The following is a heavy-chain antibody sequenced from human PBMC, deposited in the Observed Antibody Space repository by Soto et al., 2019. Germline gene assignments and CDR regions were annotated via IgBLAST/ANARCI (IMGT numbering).Heavy chain of an antibody. J-gene: IGHJ6*02. CDR2: IYTSGST. Sequence: SETLSLTCTVSGGSNSSYYWSWIRQPAGKGLEWIGRIYTSGSTNYNPSLKSRVTMSVDTSKNQFSLKLSSVTAADTAVYYCAREYYGSGSYYYYYYGMDVWGQGTTVTVSS. D-gene: IGHD3-10*01. CDR1: GGSNSSYY. V-gene: IGHV4-4*07. CDR3: AREYYGSGSYYYYYYGMDV.